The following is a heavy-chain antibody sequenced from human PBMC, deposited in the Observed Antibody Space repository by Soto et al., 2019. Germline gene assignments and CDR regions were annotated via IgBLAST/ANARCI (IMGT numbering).Heavy chain of an antibody. Sequence: ASVKVSCKASGYTFTSYGISWVRQAPGQGLEWMGWISAYNGNTNYAQKLQGRVTMTTDTSTSTAYMELRSLRSDDTAVYYCERGINCSSSRFFEPGFWGDGAEYFQHWGQGTLVTVSS. D-gene: IGHD2-2*01. J-gene: IGHJ1*01. V-gene: IGHV1-18*01. CDR2: ISAYNGNT. CDR1: GYTFTSYG. CDR3: ERGINCSSSRFFEPGFWGDGAEYFQH.